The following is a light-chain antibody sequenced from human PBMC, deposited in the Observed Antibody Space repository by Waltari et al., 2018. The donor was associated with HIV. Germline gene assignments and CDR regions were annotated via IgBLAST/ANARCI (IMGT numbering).Light chain of an antibody. CDR1: TGAVTSGHY. CDR2: DTK. J-gene: IGLJ3*02. CDR3: LLSYSGGPWV. Sequence: QAVVTQEPSLTVSPGDTVTLTCGSSTGAVTSGHYPYWFQQKPCQAPTAVIYDTKNKPSWTPARFSGSLVGDKAALTLSGAQPEDEADYYCLLSYSGGPWVFGGGTKLTVL. V-gene: IGLV7-46*01.